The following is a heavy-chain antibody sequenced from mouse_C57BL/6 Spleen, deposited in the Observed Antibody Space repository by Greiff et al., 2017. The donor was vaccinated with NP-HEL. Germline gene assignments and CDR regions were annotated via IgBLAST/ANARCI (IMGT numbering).Heavy chain of an antibody. CDR3: ARGFKRDYQYYFDY. CDR1: GFTFSSYA. Sequence: EVQLVESGGGLVKPGGSLKLSCAASGFTFSSYAMSWVRQTPEKRLEWVATISDGGSYTYYPDNVKGRFTISRDNAKNNLYLQMSHLKTEDTAMYYCARGFKRDYQYYFDYWGQGTTLTVSS. V-gene: IGHV5-4*01. J-gene: IGHJ2*01. CDR2: ISDGGSYT. D-gene: IGHD1-1*02.